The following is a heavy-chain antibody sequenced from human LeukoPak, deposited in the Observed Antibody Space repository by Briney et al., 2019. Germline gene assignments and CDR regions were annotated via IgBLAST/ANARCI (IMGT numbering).Heavy chain of an antibody. CDR2: ISGSGGST. Sequence: GGSLRLSCAASGFTFSSYAMSWVRQAPGKGLEWVSAISGSGGSTYYADSVKGRFTISRDNSKNTLYLQMNSLRAEDTAVYYCAKGWDYGDYQYYFDYWGQGTLVTVSS. CDR1: GFTFSSYA. D-gene: IGHD4-17*01. CDR3: AKGWDYGDYQYYFDY. V-gene: IGHV3-23*01. J-gene: IGHJ4*02.